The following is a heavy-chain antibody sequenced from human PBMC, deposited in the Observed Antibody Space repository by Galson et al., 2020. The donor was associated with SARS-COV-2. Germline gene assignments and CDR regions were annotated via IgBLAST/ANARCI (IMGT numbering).Heavy chain of an antibody. J-gene: IGHJ6*01. V-gene: IGHV4-30-4*01. D-gene: IGHD1-26*01. Sequence: SETLSLTCTVSGGPISGTDYYWRWIRQAPGKGLEWIAYIYYTGSTHYNPSLKSRVTISVDTSQNQFSLKMKSVTAADTAVYYCARDVGATSYYYYGMDVWGQGTTVTVSS. CDR1: GGPISGTDYY. CDR3: ARDVGATSYYYYGMDV. CDR2: IYYTGST.